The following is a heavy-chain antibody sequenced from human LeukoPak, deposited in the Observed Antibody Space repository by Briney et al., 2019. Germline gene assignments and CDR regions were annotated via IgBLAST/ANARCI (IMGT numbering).Heavy chain of an antibody. D-gene: IGHD3/OR15-3a*01. V-gene: IGHV3-23*01. CDR3: VIGPRQKRGLSTY. CDR2: TSGSGGTT. J-gene: IGHJ4*02. CDR1: GFTFSSYA. Sequence: GGSLRLSCAASGFTFSSYAMSWVRQAPGKGLEWVAGTSGSGGTTYYADSLKGRFTISRDNSKNTVYLQMNSPRADDTAVYYCVIGPRQKRGLSTYWGQGTLVTVSS.